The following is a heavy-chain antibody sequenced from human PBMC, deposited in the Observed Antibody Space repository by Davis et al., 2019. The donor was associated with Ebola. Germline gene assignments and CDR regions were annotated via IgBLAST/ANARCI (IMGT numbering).Heavy chain of an antibody. J-gene: IGHJ6*03. CDR3: ARAYGYYYYMDV. CDR1: GGTFSSYA. D-gene: IGHD4-17*01. V-gene: IGHV1-46*01. CDR2: INPSGGST. Sequence: ASVKVSCKASGGTFSSYAISWVRQAPGQGLEWMGIINPSGGSTSYAQKFQGRVTMTRDTSTSTAYMELRSLRSDDTAVYYCARAYGYYYYMDVWGKGTTVTVSS.